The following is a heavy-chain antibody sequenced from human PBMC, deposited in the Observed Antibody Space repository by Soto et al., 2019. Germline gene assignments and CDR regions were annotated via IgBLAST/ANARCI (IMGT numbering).Heavy chain of an antibody. CDR1: RNNERGPY. Sequence: RLPCVASRNNERGPYLGWERQAPGKGLEWVSLIESGGITYYADSVRGRFTVARDTSQNRLHLQTNTVRVEDTAVYYCARGGSLYYYYGIDIWGQGTTVTVSS. D-gene: IGHD3-16*01. CDR3: ARGGSLYYYYGIDI. CDR2: IESGGIT. J-gene: IGHJ6*02. V-gene: IGHV3-53*01.